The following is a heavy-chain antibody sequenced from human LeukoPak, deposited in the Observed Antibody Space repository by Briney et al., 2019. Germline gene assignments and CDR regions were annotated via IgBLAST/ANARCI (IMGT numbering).Heavy chain of an antibody. CDR3: ARANIVVVPAAQAEGAQYYFHY. J-gene: IGHJ4*02. CDR2: IIPIFGTA. D-gene: IGHD2-2*01. Sequence: ASVKVSCKASGGTFSSYAISWVRQAPGQGLEWMGGIIPIFGTANYAQKFQGRVTITADKSTSTAYMELSSLRSEDTAVYYCARANIVVVPAAQAEGAQYYFHYWGQGTLVTVSS. V-gene: IGHV1-69*06. CDR1: GGTFSSYA.